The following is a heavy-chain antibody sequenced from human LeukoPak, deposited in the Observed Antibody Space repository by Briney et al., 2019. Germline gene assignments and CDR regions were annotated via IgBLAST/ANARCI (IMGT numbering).Heavy chain of an antibody. CDR2: IKQDGSEK. CDR3: ARDNPPSYYDFWSGYSPFDY. V-gene: IGHV3-7*01. Sequence: PVGSLRLSCAPSGFTFSSYWMSWVRQAPGKGLEWVANIKQDGSEKYYVDSVKGRFTISRDNAKNSLYLQMNSLRAEDTAVYYCARDNPPSYYDFWSGYSPFDYWGQGTLVTVSS. J-gene: IGHJ4*02. D-gene: IGHD3-3*01. CDR1: GFTFSSYW.